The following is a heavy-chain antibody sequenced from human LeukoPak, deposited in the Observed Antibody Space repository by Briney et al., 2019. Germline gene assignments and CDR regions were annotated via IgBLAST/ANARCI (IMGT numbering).Heavy chain of an antibody. V-gene: IGHV4-38-2*02. Sequence: SETLSLTCTVSGYSISSGYYWGWIRQPPGKGLEWIGSIYHSGSTYYNPSLKSQVTISVDTSKNQFSLKLSSVTAAGTAVYYCARDSWERFLGYNWFDLWGQGTLVTVSS. CDR2: IYHSGST. CDR1: GYSISSGYY. J-gene: IGHJ5*02. D-gene: IGHD3-3*01. CDR3: ARDSWERFLGYNWFDL.